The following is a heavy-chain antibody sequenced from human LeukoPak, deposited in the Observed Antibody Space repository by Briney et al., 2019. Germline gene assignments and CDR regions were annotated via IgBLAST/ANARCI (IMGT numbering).Heavy chain of an antibody. V-gene: IGHV1-69*05. CDR1: GGTFSSYA. CDR3: ARGILWFGDDV. J-gene: IGHJ6*04. CDR2: IIPIFGTA. Sequence: ASVKVSCKASGGTFSSYAISWVRQAPGQGLEWMGGIIPIFGTANYAQKFQGRVTMTRNTSISTAYMELSSLRSEDTAVYYCARGILWFGDDVWGKGTTVTISS. D-gene: IGHD3-10*01.